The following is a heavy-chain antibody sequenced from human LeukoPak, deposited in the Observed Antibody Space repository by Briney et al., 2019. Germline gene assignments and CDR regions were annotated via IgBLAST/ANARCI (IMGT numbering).Heavy chain of an antibody. J-gene: IGHJ4*02. CDR2: ISGSGGST. Sequence: GGSLRLSCAASGFTFSSHAMCWVRQAPGKGLEWVSAISGSGGSTYYADSVKGRFTISRDNSKNTLYLQMNSLRAEDTAVYYCAKGSSSWYFDYWGQGTLVTVSS. CDR1: GFTFSSHA. CDR3: AKGSSSWYFDY. V-gene: IGHV3-23*01. D-gene: IGHD6-13*01.